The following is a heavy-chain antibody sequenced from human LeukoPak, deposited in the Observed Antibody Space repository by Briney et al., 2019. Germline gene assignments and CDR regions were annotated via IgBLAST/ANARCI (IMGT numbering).Heavy chain of an antibody. J-gene: IGHJ4*02. CDR1: GGTFSSYT. D-gene: IGHD4-17*01. CDR3: AGHHDYGFDY. V-gene: IGHV1-69*02. Sequence: SVKVSCKASGGTFSSYTISWVRQAPGQGLEWMGRITPILGIANYAQKFQGRVTITADKSTSTAYMVLSSLRSEDTAVYYCAGHHDYGFDYWGQGTLVTVSS. CDR2: ITPILGIA.